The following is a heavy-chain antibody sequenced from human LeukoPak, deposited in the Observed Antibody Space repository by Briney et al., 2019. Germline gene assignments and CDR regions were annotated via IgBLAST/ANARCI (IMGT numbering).Heavy chain of an antibody. CDR1: GFSLSISG. CDR2: ISSSSSYK. Sequence: GGSLRLSCEASGFSLSISGMNWVRQAPGKGLEWVSYISSSSSYKNYADSVKGRFTISRDNAKNSLYLQMNSLRAEDTAVYYCATAYYYGSGSYLFDYWGQGTLVTVSS. V-gene: IGHV3-21*05. CDR3: ATAYYYGSGSYLFDY. J-gene: IGHJ4*02. D-gene: IGHD3-10*01.